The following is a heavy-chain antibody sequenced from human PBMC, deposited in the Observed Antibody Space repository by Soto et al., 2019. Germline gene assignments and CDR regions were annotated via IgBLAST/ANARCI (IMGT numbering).Heavy chain of an antibody. D-gene: IGHD1-1*01. CDR1: GGSMSRYY. V-gene: IGHV4-59*01. J-gene: IGHJ5*02. CDR2: IHYTGST. CDR3: SRDLTISSTDGPLDP. Sequence: SETLSLTCTVSGGSMSRYYWTWIRQPPGKGLEWIGNIHYTGSTNYNPSLKSRVTILLGTSTSQFSLKVSSVTAADTAVYYCSRDLTISSTDGPLDPWGHGTLVTVSS.